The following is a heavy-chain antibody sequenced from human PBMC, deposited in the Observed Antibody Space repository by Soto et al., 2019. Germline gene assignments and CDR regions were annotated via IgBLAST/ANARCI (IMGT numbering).Heavy chain of an antibody. Sequence: QVQLVQSGAEVKKPGASVKVSCKASGYTFTSYGISWVRQAPGQGLEWMEWISAYNGNTHYAQKLQGRDTMNTDTATRTAYMELRSLISDDTPVYYCARDPPGMGATLSRFDYWGQGTLVTVSS. J-gene: IGHJ4*02. CDR3: ARDPPGMGATLSRFDY. D-gene: IGHD1-26*01. CDR2: ISAYNGNT. V-gene: IGHV1-18*01. CDR1: GYTFTSYG.